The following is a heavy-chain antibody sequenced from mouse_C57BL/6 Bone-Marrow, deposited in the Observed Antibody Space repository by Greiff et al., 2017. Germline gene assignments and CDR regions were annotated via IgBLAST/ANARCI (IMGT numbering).Heavy chain of an antibody. Sequence: EVQLQQSGPELVKPGASVKISCKASGYSFTDYNMNWVKQSNGKSLEWIGVINPNYGTTSYNQKFRGKATLTVDQSARTAYMQLNSLTSEDSAVYYCAVYYYGSSSEFAYWGQGTLVTVSA. CDR3: AVYYYGSSSEFAY. CDR2: INPNYGTT. J-gene: IGHJ3*01. V-gene: IGHV1-39*01. D-gene: IGHD1-1*01. CDR1: GYSFTDYN.